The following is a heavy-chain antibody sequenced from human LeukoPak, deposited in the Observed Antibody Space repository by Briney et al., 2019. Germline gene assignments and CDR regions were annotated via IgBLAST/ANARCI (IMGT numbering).Heavy chain of an antibody. Sequence: GGSLRLSCAASGFTFSSYGMHWVRQAPGKGLEWVAFIRYDGSNKYYADSVRGRFTISRGNSKNTLYLQMNSLRAEDTAVYYCAKDQGYSSGWWENYYMDVWGKGTTVTVSS. CDR3: AKDQGYSSGWWENYYMDV. CDR1: GFTFSSYG. CDR2: IRYDGSNK. D-gene: IGHD6-19*01. V-gene: IGHV3-30*02. J-gene: IGHJ6*03.